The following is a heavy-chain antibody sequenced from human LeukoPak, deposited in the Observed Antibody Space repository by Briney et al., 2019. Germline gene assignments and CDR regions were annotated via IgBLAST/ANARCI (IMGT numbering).Heavy chain of an antibody. J-gene: IGHJ4*01. CDR3: ARVLYSSSWSFDY. V-gene: IGHV3-53*01. D-gene: IGHD6-13*01. CDR2: IYSGGST. Sequence: PGGSLRLSCAASGFTVSSNYMSWVRQAPGKGLEWVSVIYSGGSTYYADSVKGRFTISRDNSKNTLYLQMNSLRAEDTAVYYCARVLYSSSWSFDYWGQGTLVTVSS. CDR1: GFTVSSNY.